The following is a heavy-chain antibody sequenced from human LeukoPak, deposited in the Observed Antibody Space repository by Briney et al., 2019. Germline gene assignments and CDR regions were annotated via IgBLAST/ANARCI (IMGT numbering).Heavy chain of an antibody. Sequence: ASVKVSCKASGGTFSSYAISWVRQAPGQRLEWMGWINAGNGNTKYSQEFQGRVTITRDTSASTAYMELSSLRSEDMAVYYCARGNGIAPDLSFDYWGQGTLVTVSS. CDR2: INAGNGNT. CDR3: ARGNGIAPDLSFDY. V-gene: IGHV1-3*03. J-gene: IGHJ4*02. D-gene: IGHD6-13*01. CDR1: GGTFSSYA.